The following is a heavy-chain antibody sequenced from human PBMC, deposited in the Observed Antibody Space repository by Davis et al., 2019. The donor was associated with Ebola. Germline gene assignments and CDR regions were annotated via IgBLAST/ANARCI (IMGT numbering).Heavy chain of an antibody. V-gene: IGHV1-3*01. J-gene: IGHJ2*01. Sequence: AASVKVSCKASGYTFTSYAMHWVRQAPGQRLEWMGWINAGNGNTKYSQKFQGRVTVTRDTSASTAYMELSSLRSEDTAVYYCARREMATRWYFDLWGRGTLVTVSS. D-gene: IGHD5-24*01. CDR3: ARREMATRWYFDL. CDR2: INAGNGNT. CDR1: GYTFTSYA.